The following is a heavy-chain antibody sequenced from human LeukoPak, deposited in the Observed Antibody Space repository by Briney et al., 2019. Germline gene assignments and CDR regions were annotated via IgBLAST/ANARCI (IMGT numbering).Heavy chain of an antibody. CDR3: ARGDGYCSSTSCYAGLSYGLDV. Sequence: PGGSLRLSCAASGFTFSSYEFNWVRQAPGKGLEWVSYISSSGRTIFYADSVKGRFTISRDNAKNSLYLQMNSLRAEDTAVYHCARGDGYCSSTSCYAGLSYGLDVWGQGTTVTVSS. V-gene: IGHV3-48*03. CDR2: ISSSGRTI. CDR1: GFTFSSYE. J-gene: IGHJ6*02. D-gene: IGHD2-2*03.